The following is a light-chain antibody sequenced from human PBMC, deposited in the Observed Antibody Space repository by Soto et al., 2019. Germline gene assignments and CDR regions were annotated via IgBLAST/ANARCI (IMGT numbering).Light chain of an antibody. CDR2: QTS. Sequence: EIVLTQSPATLSSFPGDRVTLSCRASQYINTRLAWYQHRPGQAPSLLIYQTSLRAAGIPARFSASGSGTDFTLTVSDVQPEDFALYYCHQRQSWPRTFGQGT. CDR1: QYINTR. V-gene: IGKV3-11*01. CDR3: HQRQSWPRT. J-gene: IGKJ1*01.